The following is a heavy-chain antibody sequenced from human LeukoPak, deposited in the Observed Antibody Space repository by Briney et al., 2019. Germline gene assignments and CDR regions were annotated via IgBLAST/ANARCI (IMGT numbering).Heavy chain of an antibody. CDR2: INHSGST. Sequence: PSETLSLTCAVYGGSFSGYYWSWIRQPPGKGLEWIGEINHSGSTNYNPSLKSRVTISVDTSKNQFSLKLSSVTAADTAVYYCARGDGYSSGWYVGHWGQGTLVTVSS. V-gene: IGHV4-34*01. CDR1: GGSFSGYY. D-gene: IGHD6-19*01. CDR3: ARGDGYSSGWYVGH. J-gene: IGHJ4*02.